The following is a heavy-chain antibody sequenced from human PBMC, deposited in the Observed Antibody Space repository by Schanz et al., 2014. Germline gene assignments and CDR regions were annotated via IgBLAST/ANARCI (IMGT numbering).Heavy chain of an antibody. V-gene: IGHV3-23*04. CDR3: ARGPIPIQGVPMDF. CDR2: INGNGGIT. CDR1: ELTLSTHA. Sequence: VQLVESGGGLAQPGGSLRLSCAGSELTLSTHAMTWVRQAPGKGLEWVSAINGNGGITYYADPVKGRFTISRDNSKDTLYLQMSGLTPEDTAVYYCARGPIPIQGVPMDFWGQGTLVTVSS. J-gene: IGHJ4*02. D-gene: IGHD3-10*01.